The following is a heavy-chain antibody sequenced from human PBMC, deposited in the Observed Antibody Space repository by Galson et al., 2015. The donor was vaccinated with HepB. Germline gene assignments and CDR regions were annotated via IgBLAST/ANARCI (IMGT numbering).Heavy chain of an antibody. Sequence: SLRLSCAASGFTFSSYWMSWVRQAPGKGLEWVANVKQDGSEKYYVDSVKGRFTISRDNAKDSLYLQMNSLRAEDTAVYYCARDATGYSSDKHAYWGQGTLVTVSS. D-gene: IGHD6-19*01. CDR1: GFTFSSYW. CDR3: ARDATGYSSDKHAY. V-gene: IGHV3-7*03. J-gene: IGHJ4*02. CDR2: VKQDGSEK.